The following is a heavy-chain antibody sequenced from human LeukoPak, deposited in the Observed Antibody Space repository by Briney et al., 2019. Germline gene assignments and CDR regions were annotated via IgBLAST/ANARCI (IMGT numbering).Heavy chain of an antibody. J-gene: IGHJ4*02. CDR1: GFTFSSYA. D-gene: IGHD5-12*01. CDR3: AREGDIVATISYYFDY. CDR2: ISYDGSNK. V-gene: IGHV3-30*04. Sequence: GRSLRLSCAASGFTFSSYAMHWVRQAPGKGLEWVAVISYDGSNKYYADSVKGRFTISRDNSKNTLNLQMNSLRAEDTAVYYCAREGDIVATISYYFDYWGLGTLVTVSS.